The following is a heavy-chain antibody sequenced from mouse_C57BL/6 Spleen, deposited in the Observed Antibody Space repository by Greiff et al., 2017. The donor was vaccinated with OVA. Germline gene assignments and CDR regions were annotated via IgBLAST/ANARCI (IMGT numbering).Heavy chain of an antibody. V-gene: IGHV1-69*01. CDR2: IDPSDSYT. Sequence: QVQLKQPGAELVMPGASVKLSCKASGYTFTSYWMHWVKQRPGQGLEWIGEIDPSDSYTNYNQKFKGKSTLTVDKSSSTAYMQLSSLTSEDSAVYYCARRSNYDRWYFDVWGTGTTVTVSS. CDR3: ARRSNYDRWYFDV. J-gene: IGHJ1*03. CDR1: GYTFTSYW. D-gene: IGHD2-5*01.